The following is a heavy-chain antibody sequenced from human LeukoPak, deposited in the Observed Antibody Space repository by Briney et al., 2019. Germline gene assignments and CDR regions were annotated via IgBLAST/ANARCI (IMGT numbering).Heavy chain of an antibody. CDR1: GGSFSGYY. CDR2: INHSGST. J-gene: IGHJ4*02. V-gene: IGHV4-34*01. CDR3: ARTHDSSGTIDY. D-gene: IGHD3-22*01. Sequence: PSETLSLTCAVYGGSFSGYYWSWIRQPPGKGLEWIGEINHSGSTNYNPSLKSRVTISVDTSKNQFSLKLSSVTAADTAVYYCARTHDSSGTIDYWGQGTLVTVSS.